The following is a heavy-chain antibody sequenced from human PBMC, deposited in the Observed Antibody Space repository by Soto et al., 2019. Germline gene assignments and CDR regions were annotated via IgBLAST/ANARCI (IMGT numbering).Heavy chain of an antibody. J-gene: IGHJ6*02. V-gene: IGHV3-21*01. CDR2: ISSSSSYI. CDR3: ARDWALMRGTPSGMDV. CDR1: GFTFSSYS. Sequence: LRLSCAASGFTFSSYSMNWVRQAPGKGLEWVSSISSSSSYIYYADSVKGRFTISRDNAKNSLYLQMNSLRAEDTAVYYCARDWALMRGTPSGMDVWGQGTTVTVSS. D-gene: IGHD2-15*01.